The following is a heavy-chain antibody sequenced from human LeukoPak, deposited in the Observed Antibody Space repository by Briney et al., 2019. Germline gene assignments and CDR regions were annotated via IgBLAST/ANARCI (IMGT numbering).Heavy chain of an antibody. CDR3: VRENQLRC. CDR2: VKPDGSDN. CDR1: GFTFSSYW. J-gene: IGHJ4*02. Sequence: PEGSLRLSCEASGFTFSSYWMNWVRQVPGKGLEWVASVKPDGSDNFYVDSVEGRFTISRDNARYSLFLQMNSLRVEDTAVYYCVRENQLRCWGQGTLVSVSS. V-gene: IGHV3-7*01. D-gene: IGHD5-12*01.